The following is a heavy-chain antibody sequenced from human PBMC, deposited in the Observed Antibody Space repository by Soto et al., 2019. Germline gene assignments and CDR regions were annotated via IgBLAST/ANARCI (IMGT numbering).Heavy chain of an antibody. CDR3: AKVGGSRRWLRLLYYLDY. J-gene: IGHJ4*02. Sequence: GGSLRLSCAASGFTFSSYAMGWVLQAPGKGLEWVSAISGSGGSTYYADSVKGRFTISRDNSKNTLYLQMNSLRAEDTAVYYCAKVGGSRRWLRLLYYLDYWGQGTLVTVSS. CDR2: ISGSGGST. CDR1: GFTFSSYA. D-gene: IGHD5-12*01. V-gene: IGHV3-23*01.